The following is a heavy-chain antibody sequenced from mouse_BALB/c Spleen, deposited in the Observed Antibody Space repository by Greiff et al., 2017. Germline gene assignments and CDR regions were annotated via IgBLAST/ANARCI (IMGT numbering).Heavy chain of an antibody. CDR1: GYTFSSYW. V-gene: IGHV1-9*01. J-gene: IGHJ4*01. D-gene: IGHD2-2*01. CDR2: ILPGSGST. CDR3: ARVYYGSYYYAMDY. Sequence: QVQLKQSGAELMKPGASVKISCKATGYTFSSYWIEWVKQRPGHGLEWIGEILPGSGSTNYNEKFKGKATFTADTSSNTAYMQLSSLTSEDSAVYYCARVYYGSYYYAMDYWGQGTSVTVSS.